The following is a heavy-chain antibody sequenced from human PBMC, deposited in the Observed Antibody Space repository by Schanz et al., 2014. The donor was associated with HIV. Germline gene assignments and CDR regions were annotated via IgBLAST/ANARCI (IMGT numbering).Heavy chain of an antibody. J-gene: IGHJ5*02. D-gene: IGHD6-6*01. CDR2: MNPNSGHT. CDR1: GYTFSSYD. CDR3: ARARAKIEGRPVGNWFDP. V-gene: IGHV1-8*01. Sequence: QVHLVQSGPEVKKPGASVRVSCKASGYTFSSYDINWVRQATGQGLEWMGWMNPNSGHTGYAQKFQGGVDMTRTTSISTAYMELRGLTSEDTAVYFCARARAKIEGRPVGNWFDPWGQGTLVTVSS.